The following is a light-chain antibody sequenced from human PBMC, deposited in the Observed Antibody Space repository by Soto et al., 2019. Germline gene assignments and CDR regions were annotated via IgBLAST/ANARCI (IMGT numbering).Light chain of an antibody. CDR1: SSNIGSNY. Sequence: QSVLTQPPSASGTPGQRVTISCSGSSSNIGSNYVYWYQQLPGTAPKLLIYKNDQRPSGVPDRFSGSKSGTSASLAISGLRSEDEADYYCAAWDDSLSGSYVFGIGTKVTVL. CDR2: KND. V-gene: IGLV1-47*01. CDR3: AAWDDSLSGSYV. J-gene: IGLJ1*01.